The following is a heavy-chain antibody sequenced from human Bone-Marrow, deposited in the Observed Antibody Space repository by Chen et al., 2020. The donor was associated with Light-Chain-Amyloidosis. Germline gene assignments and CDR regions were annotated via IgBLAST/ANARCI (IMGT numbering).Heavy chain of an antibody. CDR2: IEEDVSQK. CDR3: ARDHSSGWYPYQDY. J-gene: IGHJ4*02. CDR1: GFPFSSHW. Sequence: EVQLVESGGGLVQPGGSLKLSCAASGFPFSSHWMSWVRQAPGKGLEWVANIEEDVSQKYYVDSVKGQFTISIDNAKDSLYLQMNSLRAEDTAVYYWARDHSSGWYPYQDYWGQGTLVSVSS. V-gene: IGHV3-7*03. D-gene: IGHD6-13*01.